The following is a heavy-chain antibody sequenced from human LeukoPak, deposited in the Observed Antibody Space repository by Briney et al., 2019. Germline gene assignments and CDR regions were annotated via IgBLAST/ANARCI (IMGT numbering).Heavy chain of an antibody. CDR3: AKDMSRYFDWLLGPLDAFDI. CDR1: GFTFSSNR. D-gene: IGHD3-9*01. V-gene: IGHV3-30*18. Sequence: GGSLRLSCAASGFTFSSNRMSWVRQAPGKGLEWVAVISYDGSNKYYADSVKGRFTISRDNSKNTLYLQMNGLRAEDTAVYYCAKDMSRYFDWLLGPLDAFDIWGQGTMVTVSS. J-gene: IGHJ3*02. CDR2: ISYDGSNK.